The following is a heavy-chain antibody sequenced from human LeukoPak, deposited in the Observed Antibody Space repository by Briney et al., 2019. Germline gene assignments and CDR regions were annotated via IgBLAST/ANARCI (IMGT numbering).Heavy chain of an antibody. V-gene: IGHV3-30*18. CDR2: ISYDGNNK. J-gene: IGHJ4*02. CDR3: AKGYGRNIDY. Sequence: GSLRLSCAASGFTFSSYGMHWVRQTPGKGLEWVAVISYDGNNKYYADSVKGRFTTSRDNSKNTLYLQMNSLRAEDTAVYYCAKGYGRNIDYWGQGTLVTVSS. D-gene: IGHD6-13*01. CDR1: GFTFSSYG.